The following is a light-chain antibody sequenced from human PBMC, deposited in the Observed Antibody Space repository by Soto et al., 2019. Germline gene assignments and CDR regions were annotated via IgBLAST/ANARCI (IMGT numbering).Light chain of an antibody. J-gene: IGLJ1*01. CDR1: SSDVGSYNR. CDR2: EVS. CDR3: SSYTSSSTYV. Sequence: QSARTQPPSVSGSPGQSVTISCTGTSSDVGSYNRVSWYQQPPGTAPKLMIYEVSNRPSGVPHRFSGSKSGNTASLTISGLQAEDEADYYCSSYTSSSTYVFGTGTKVTVL. V-gene: IGLV2-18*02.